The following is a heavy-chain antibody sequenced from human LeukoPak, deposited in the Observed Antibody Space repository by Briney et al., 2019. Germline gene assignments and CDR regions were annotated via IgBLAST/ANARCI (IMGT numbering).Heavy chain of an antibody. Sequence: GGSLRLSCAASGFTFSTHGMSWVRQAPGKGLEWVSGISGDGGGDGGSTYYADSVKGRFTISRDNSKNILYLQMNSLRADDTAVYYCAKVSESNYDILTGYYTPYYFDYWGQGTLVTVSS. J-gene: IGHJ4*02. CDR1: GFTFSTHG. CDR2: ISGDGGGDGGST. CDR3: AKVSESNYDILTGYYTPYYFDY. D-gene: IGHD3-9*01. V-gene: IGHV3-23*01.